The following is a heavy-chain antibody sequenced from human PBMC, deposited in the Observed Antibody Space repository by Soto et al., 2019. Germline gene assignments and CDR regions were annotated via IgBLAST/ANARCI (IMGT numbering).Heavy chain of an antibody. V-gene: IGHV3-53*01. CDR2: IYNDGTT. D-gene: IGHD4-17*01. Sequence: EVQLVESGGGLIKPGGSLRLSCTASGLSVRNNYMSWVRQAPGMGLEWVSVIYNDGTTYYADSVKGRFTIYRDTSKNTQTLQMDSLKAEDTAVYYYVRPLPSVRNYGMDVWGQGTTVTVSS. CDR1: GLSVRNNY. CDR3: VRPLPSVRNYGMDV. J-gene: IGHJ6*02.